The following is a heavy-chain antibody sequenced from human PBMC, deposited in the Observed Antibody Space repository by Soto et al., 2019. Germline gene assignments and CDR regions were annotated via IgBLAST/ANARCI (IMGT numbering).Heavy chain of an antibody. CDR3: ARDFSYCGGDCYVRWYFDL. V-gene: IGHV3-48*01. D-gene: IGHD2-21*01. Sequence: SGGSLRLSCAASGFTFSSYSMNWVRQAPGKGLEWVSYISSSSSTIYYADSVKGRFTISRDNAKNSLYLQMNSLRAEDTAVYYCARDFSYCGGDCYVRWYFDLWGRGTLVTVSS. CDR2: ISSSSSTI. CDR1: GFTFSSYS. J-gene: IGHJ2*01.